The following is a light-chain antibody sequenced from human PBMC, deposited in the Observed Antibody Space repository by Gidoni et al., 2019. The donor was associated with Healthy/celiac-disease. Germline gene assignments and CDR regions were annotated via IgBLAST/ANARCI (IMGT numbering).Light chain of an antibody. CDR1: SSDVGGYNY. J-gene: IGLJ3*02. V-gene: IGLV2-14*01. Sequence: QSALTPPASVSGSPGQSITIPCTGTSSDVGGYNYVSWYQQHPGKAPKLMIHDVSNRPSGVSNRFSGSKSGNTASLTISGLQAEDEADYYCSSYTSSSPWVFGGGTKLTVL. CDR2: DVS. CDR3: SSYTSSSPWV.